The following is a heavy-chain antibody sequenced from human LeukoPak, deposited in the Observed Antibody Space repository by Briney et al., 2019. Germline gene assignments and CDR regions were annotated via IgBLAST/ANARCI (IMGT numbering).Heavy chain of an antibody. CDR1: GGSISTNDW. Sequence: PSDTLSLTCTVSGGSISTNDWWSWVRQPPGKGLEWIGEIYHSGSTYYNPSLKSRVTISVDTSKNQFSLKLSSVTAADTAVYYCARPTDTAMANPIDYWGQGTLVTVSS. J-gene: IGHJ4*02. CDR3: ARPTDTAMANPIDY. D-gene: IGHD5-18*01. V-gene: IGHV4-4*02. CDR2: IYHSGST.